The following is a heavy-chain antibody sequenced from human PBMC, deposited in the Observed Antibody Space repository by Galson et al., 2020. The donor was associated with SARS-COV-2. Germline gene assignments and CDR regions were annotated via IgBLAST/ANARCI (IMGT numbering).Heavy chain of an antibody. CDR3: ARGVSGSYFEALVY. Sequence: GESLKISCAASGFTFSSYAMHWVRQAPGKGLEWVAVISYDGSNKYYADSVKGRFTISRDNSKNTLYLQMNSLRAEDTAVYYCARGVSGSYFEALVYWGQGTLVTVSS. J-gene: IGHJ4*02. V-gene: IGHV3-30*04. CDR2: ISYDGSNK. D-gene: IGHD1-26*01. CDR1: GFTFSSYA.